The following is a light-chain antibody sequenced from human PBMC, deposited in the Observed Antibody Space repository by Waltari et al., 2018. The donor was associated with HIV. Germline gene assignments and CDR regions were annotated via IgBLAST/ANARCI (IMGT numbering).Light chain of an antibody. J-gene: IGLJ1*01. Sequence: QSVLTQPPSVSEAPRQRVTISCSGSSPTIGNNAVNWYQQVPGKPPKLLIYYDDLLSSGVSDRFSASKSGTSASLAIRGLQSEDEADYYCAAWDDSLNGYVFGSGTKVTVL. CDR3: AAWDDSLNGYV. V-gene: IGLV1-36*01. CDR1: SPTIGNNA. CDR2: YDD.